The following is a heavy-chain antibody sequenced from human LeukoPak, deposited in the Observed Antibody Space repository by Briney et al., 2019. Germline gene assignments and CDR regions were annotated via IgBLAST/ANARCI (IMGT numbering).Heavy chain of an antibody. CDR2: IYHSRST. CDR3: ARHIGGAFSSSWYL. J-gene: IGHJ5*02. Sequence: PSETLSLTCAVSGYSISSGYYCGWTRQPPGKGLEWIGSIYHSRSTYYNPSLKSRVTISVDTSKNQFSLKLSSVTAADTAVYYCARHIGGAFSSSWYLWGQGTLVTVSS. CDR1: GYSISSGYY. V-gene: IGHV4-38-2*01. D-gene: IGHD6-13*01.